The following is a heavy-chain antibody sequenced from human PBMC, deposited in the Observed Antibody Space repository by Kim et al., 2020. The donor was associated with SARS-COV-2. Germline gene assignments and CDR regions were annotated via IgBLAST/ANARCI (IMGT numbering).Heavy chain of an antibody. CDR3: ARATPHPSPTRMVRGVPIGGYFDY. CDR2: IIPIFGTA. CDR1: GGTFSSYA. D-gene: IGHD3-10*01. Sequence: SVKVSCKASGGTFSSYAISWVRQAPGQGLEWMGGIIPIFGTANYAQKFQGRVTITADESTSTAYMELSSLRSEDTAVYYCARATPHPSPTRMVRGVPIGGYFDYWGQGTLVTVSS. V-gene: IGHV1-69*13. J-gene: IGHJ4*02.